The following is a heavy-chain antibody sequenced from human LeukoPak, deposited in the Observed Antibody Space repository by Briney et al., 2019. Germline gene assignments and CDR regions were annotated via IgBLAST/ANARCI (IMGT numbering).Heavy chain of an antibody. Sequence: GGSLRLSCAASGFTFSSYWMHWVRQAPGKGLVWVSRINSDGSSTSYADSVKGRFTISRDNAKNTLYLQMNSLRSEDTAVYYCEREGSTVNVPGGMDVWGQGTTVTVSS. CDR3: EREGSTVNVPGGMDV. V-gene: IGHV3-74*01. J-gene: IGHJ6*02. CDR1: GFTFSSYW. D-gene: IGHD4-17*01. CDR2: INSDGSST.